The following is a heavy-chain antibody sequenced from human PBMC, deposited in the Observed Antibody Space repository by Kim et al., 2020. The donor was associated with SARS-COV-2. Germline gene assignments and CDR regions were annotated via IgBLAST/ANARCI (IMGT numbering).Heavy chain of an antibody. V-gene: IGHV5-10-1*01. J-gene: IGHJ4*02. CDR3: TRLEGVAY. CDR1: GYSFTAYW. D-gene: IGHD3-10*01. CDR2: INPHDSYT. Sequence: GESLKISCKASGYSFTAYWITWVRQMPGKGLEWMGRINPHDSYTNYSPSFQGHVTISVDKSINTAYLQWRTLKASDTAIYYCTRLEGVAYWGQGTQVTVS.